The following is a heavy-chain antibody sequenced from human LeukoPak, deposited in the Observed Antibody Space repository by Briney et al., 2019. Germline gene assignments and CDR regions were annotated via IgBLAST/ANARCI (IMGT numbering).Heavy chain of an antibody. J-gene: IGHJ4*02. CDR3: ARIAEQHLQYYFDY. CDR2: ISAYDGNT. CDR1: GYSFTSYG. Sequence: ASVKVSCKASGYSFTSYGFSCVRQAPGQGLEWMGWISAYDGNTNYAQKLQGRVTMATDTSTSTAYMELRSLRSDDSAVYFCARIAEQHLQYYFDYWGQGTLVTVSS. V-gene: IGHV1-18*01. D-gene: IGHD6-13*01.